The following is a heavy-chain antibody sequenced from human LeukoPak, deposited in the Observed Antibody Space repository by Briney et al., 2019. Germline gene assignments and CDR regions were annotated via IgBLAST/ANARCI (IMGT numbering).Heavy chain of an antibody. CDR3: ARDQGRGLFDP. V-gene: IGHV3-7*04. J-gene: IGHJ5*02. Sequence: QSGGSLRLSCAASGFAFTNYFMTWVRQAPGKGLEWVASINKDGSEKYCVASVKGRFTLSRDNAKNSLYLQMNTLRAEDTAVYFCARDQGRGLFDPWGQGTLVTVSS. CDR2: INKDGSEK. CDR1: GFAFTNYF.